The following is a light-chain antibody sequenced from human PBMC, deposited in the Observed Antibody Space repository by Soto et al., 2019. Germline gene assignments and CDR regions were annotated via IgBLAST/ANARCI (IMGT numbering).Light chain of an antibody. CDR3: AAWDASLNAWV. CDR2: SNN. J-gene: IGLJ3*02. CDR1: SSNIGRNT. Sequence: QSVLTQPPSASGTPGQRVTISCSGSSSNIGRNTVTWYQQLPGTAPNLLIYSNNQRPSGVPDRFSGSKSATSASLAISGLQSEDEADYYCAAWDASLNAWVFGGGTKLTVL. V-gene: IGLV1-44*01.